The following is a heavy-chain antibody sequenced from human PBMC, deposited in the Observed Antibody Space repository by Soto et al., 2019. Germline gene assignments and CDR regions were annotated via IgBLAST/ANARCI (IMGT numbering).Heavy chain of an antibody. CDR3: VRDGTKTLRDWFDP. CDR1: GASICGFY. Sequence: SETLSLTCTVSGASICGFYWSWTRKSAGKGLEWIGRIYATGTTDYNPSLKSRVMMSVDTSKKQFSLKLRSVTAADTAVYYCVRDGTKTLRDWFDPWGQGMSVTVSS. D-gene: IGHD1-1*01. CDR2: IYATGTT. V-gene: IGHV4-4*07. J-gene: IGHJ5*02.